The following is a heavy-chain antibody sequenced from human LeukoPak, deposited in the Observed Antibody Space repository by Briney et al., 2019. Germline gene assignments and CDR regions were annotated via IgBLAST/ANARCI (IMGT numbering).Heavy chain of an antibody. V-gene: IGHV3-23*01. CDR1: GITFSSYG. CDR2: ISSTGGTT. CDR3: ARGPSGYHNT. Sequence: GGSLRLACAASGITFSSYGMSWVRQAPGKGLEWVSSISSTGGTTYYADSVKGRFTISRDNSKNTLYLQMNSLRAEDTAVYYCARGPSGYHNTGGQGTLVTVSS. J-gene: IGHJ4*02. D-gene: IGHD5-12*01.